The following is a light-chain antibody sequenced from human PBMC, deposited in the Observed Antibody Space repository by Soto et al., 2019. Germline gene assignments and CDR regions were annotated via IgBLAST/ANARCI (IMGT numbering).Light chain of an antibody. Sequence: EIVMTQTPLSLPVTPGEPASISCRSSQSLLDSDDGNTYLDWYLQKPGRSRQLLIYTVSYRASGVPDRFSGSGSGTDFTLKISRVEAEDVGVYYCMQRIEFPLTFGGGTQVDIK. CDR2: TVS. CDR3: MQRIEFPLT. V-gene: IGKV2-40*01. CDR1: QSLLDSDDGNTY. J-gene: IGKJ4*01.